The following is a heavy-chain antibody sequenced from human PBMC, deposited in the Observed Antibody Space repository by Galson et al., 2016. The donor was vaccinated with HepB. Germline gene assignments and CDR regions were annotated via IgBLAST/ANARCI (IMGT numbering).Heavy chain of an antibody. J-gene: IGHJ6*02. CDR1: RYTFTNYG. Sequence: SVKVSCKASRYTFTNYGISWVRQVPGQGLEWMGWISAYNGNTNYAQKFQGRVTMTTDTSTSTAYMELRSLKSDDTAVYYCARAVLPNYGMDVWGQGTTVTVSS. CDR2: ISAYNGNT. CDR3: ARAVLPNYGMDV. D-gene: IGHD3-3*01. V-gene: IGHV1-18*01.